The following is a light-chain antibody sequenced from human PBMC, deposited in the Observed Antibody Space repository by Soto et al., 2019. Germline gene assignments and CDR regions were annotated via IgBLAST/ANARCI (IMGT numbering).Light chain of an antibody. CDR1: QSISSW. CDR2: QAS. CDR3: KQYKSYST. Sequence: DIQMTQSPSTLSASVGDRVTITCRASQSISSWLAWYQQKPGKAPRFLIYQASSLEICVPSRFSGSGSGTEFTLTISNLQPDDFATYYCKQYKSYSTVGQGTKLEIK. J-gene: IGKJ2*01. V-gene: IGKV1-5*03.